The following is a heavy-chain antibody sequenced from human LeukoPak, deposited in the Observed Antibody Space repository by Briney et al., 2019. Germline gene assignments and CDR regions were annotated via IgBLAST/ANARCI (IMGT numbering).Heavy chain of an antibody. CDR1: GYTFTSYD. Sequence: GASVKVSCKASGYTFTSYDINWVRQAPGQGLEWMGWMNPNSGNTGYAQKFQGRVTMTRNTSISTAYMELSSLRSEDTAVYYCARTIVVIPAVRITNDYWGQGTLVTVSS. J-gene: IGHJ4*02. D-gene: IGHD2-2*01. V-gene: IGHV1-8*01. CDR3: ARTIVVIPAVRITNDY. CDR2: MNPNSGNT.